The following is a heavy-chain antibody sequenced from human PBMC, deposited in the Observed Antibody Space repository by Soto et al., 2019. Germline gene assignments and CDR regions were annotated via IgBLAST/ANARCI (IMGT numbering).Heavy chain of an antibody. Sequence: GGSLRLSCAASGFTVSSNYMSWVRQAPGKGLEWVSVIYSGGSTYYADSVKGRFTISRDNSKNTLYLQMNSLRAEDTAVYYCARAGTSSSWYGVDYFDYWGQGTLVTVSS. CDR1: GFTVSSNY. CDR3: ARAGTSSSWYGVDYFDY. V-gene: IGHV3-66*01. D-gene: IGHD6-13*01. J-gene: IGHJ4*02. CDR2: IYSGGST.